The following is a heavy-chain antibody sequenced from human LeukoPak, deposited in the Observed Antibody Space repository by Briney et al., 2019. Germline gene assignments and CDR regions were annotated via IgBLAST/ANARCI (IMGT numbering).Heavy chain of an antibody. CDR2: INPSGGST. Sequence: ASVKVSCKASGYTFTSYYMHWVRQAPGQGLEWMGIINPSGGSTNYAQKFQGRVTMTRDTSTSTVYMELSSLRSEDTAVYYCARVDTIYSSSSEWDFDYWGQGTLVTVSS. CDR3: ARVDTIYSSSSEWDFDY. J-gene: IGHJ4*02. D-gene: IGHD6-6*01. V-gene: IGHV1-46*01. CDR1: GYTFTSYY.